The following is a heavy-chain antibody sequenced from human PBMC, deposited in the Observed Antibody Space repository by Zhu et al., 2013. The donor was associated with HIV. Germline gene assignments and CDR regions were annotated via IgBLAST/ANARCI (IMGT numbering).Heavy chain of an antibody. D-gene: IGHD1-26*01. CDR1: GYTLTELS. V-gene: IGHV1-24*01. Sequence: QVQLVQSGAEVKKPGASVKVSCKVSGYTLTELSMHWVRQAPGKGLEWMGGFDPEDGETIYAQKFQGRVTMTEDTSTDTAYMELSSLRSEDTAVYYCATDRRGTSYPQNWFDPWGQGTLVTVSS. J-gene: IGHJ5*02. CDR2: FDPEDGET. CDR3: ATDRRGTSYPQNWFDP.